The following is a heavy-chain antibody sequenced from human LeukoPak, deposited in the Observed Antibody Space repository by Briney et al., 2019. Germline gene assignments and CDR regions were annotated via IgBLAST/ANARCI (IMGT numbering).Heavy chain of an antibody. V-gene: IGHV3-11*01. CDR3: AKGSSDCTNGVCYFFDFDY. CDR1: GFTFSDYY. Sequence: GGSLRLSCVASGFTFSDYYMSWIRQAPGKGLEWVSYISSSGSTIYYADSVKGRFTISRDNAKNSLYLQMNSLRAEDTAVYYCAKGSSDCTNGVCYFFDFDYWGQGTLVTVSS. J-gene: IGHJ4*02. D-gene: IGHD2-8*01. CDR2: ISSSGSTI.